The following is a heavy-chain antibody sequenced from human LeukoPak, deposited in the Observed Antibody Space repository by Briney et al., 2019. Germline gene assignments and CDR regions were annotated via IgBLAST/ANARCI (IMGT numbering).Heavy chain of an antibody. Sequence: PGGSLRLSCAASGFTFSNYAMTWVRQAPGKGLEWVSGISDSGGSTYYADSVKGRFTISRDNSKNTLYLQINSLRAEDTAVYYCAIISYDYWGQGTLVTVSS. V-gene: IGHV3-23*01. CDR2: ISDSGGST. D-gene: IGHD3-3*02. J-gene: IGHJ4*02. CDR3: AIISYDY. CDR1: GFTFSNYA.